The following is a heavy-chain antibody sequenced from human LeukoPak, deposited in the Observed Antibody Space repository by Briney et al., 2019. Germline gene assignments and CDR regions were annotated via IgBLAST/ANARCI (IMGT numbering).Heavy chain of an antibody. CDR1: GYTFTSYG. V-gene: IGHV1-18*01. J-gene: IGHJ6*04. D-gene: IGHD6-13*01. CDR2: ISAYNGNT. Sequence: ASVKVSCKASGYTFTSYGISWVRQAPGQGLEWMGWISAYNGNTNYAQKLQGRVTMTTDTSTSTAYMELRSLRSDDTAVYYCARMVIAAAGRSECGDVWGKGTTVTVSS. CDR3: ARMVIAAAGRSECGDV.